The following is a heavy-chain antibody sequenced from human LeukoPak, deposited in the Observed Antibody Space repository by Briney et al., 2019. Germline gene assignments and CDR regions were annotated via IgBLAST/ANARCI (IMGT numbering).Heavy chain of an antibody. V-gene: IGHV5-51*01. J-gene: IGHJ3*02. CDR3: ATYFAGAETFDI. CDR2: IFPGDSDT. CDR1: GNSITTYW. Sequence: GESLKISCKASGNSITTYWIGWVRQKPGKGLEWMGLIFPGDSDTKYSPSFQGQVTISADKSISTAYLQWSSLKASDTAMYYCATYFAGAETFDIWGQGTMVTVSS. D-gene: IGHD3-16*01.